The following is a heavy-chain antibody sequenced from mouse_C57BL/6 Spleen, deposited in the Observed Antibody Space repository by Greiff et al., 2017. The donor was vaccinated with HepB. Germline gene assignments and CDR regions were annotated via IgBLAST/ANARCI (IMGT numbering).Heavy chain of an antibody. CDR3: ARRDYDADWYFDV. J-gene: IGHJ1*03. D-gene: IGHD2-4*01. CDR2: IYPRSGNT. CDR1: GYTFTSYG. V-gene: IGHV1-81*01. Sequence: QVQLQQSGAELARPGASVKLSCKASGYTFTSYGISWVKQRTGQGLEWIGEIYPRSGNTYYNEKFKGKTTLTADKSSSTAYMELRSLTSEDSAVYVCARRDYDADWYFDVWGTGTTVTVSS.